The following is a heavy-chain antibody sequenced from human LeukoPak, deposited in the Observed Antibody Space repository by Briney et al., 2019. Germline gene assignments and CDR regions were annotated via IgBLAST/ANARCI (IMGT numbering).Heavy chain of an antibody. CDR2: ISSSGDST. D-gene: IGHD3-3*01. CDR3: ARGSAAYYDFWSGYWDYYYYGMDV. Sequence: GGSLRLSCAASGFTFSSYAMSWVRQAPGKGLEWVSGISSSGDSTFYGDSVKGRFTMSRDNSKNMLYLQMNSLRAEDTAVYYCARGSAAYYDFWSGYWDYYYYGMDVWGQGTTVTVSS. CDR1: GFTFSSYA. J-gene: IGHJ6*02. V-gene: IGHV3-23*01.